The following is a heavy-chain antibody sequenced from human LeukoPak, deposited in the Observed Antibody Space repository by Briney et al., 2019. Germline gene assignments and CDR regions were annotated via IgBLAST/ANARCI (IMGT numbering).Heavy chain of an antibody. CDR3: ASSGSQRTPNAFDI. Sequence: PGGSPRLSCAASGFTFSSYSMNWVRQAPGKGLEWVSSISSSSSYIYYADSVKGRFTISRDNAKNSLYLQMNSLRAEDTAVYYCASSGSQRTPNAFDIWGQGTMVTVSS. CDR1: GFTFSSYS. D-gene: IGHD1-26*01. V-gene: IGHV3-21*01. J-gene: IGHJ3*02. CDR2: ISSSSSYI.